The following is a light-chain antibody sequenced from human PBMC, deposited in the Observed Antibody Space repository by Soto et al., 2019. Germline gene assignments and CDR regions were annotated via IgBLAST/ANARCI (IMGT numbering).Light chain of an antibody. J-gene: IGKJ2*01. CDR2: AAS. V-gene: IGKV1-12*01. CDR1: QGISSW. Sequence: DIQMTQSPSSVSASVGDRVTITCRASQGISSWLVWYQQKPGKAPELLIYAASSLQSGVPSRFSGSGAGTDVTLTSSSLQPEDFATYYCQQASCFPNTFGQGTMLEIK. CDR3: QQASCFPNT.